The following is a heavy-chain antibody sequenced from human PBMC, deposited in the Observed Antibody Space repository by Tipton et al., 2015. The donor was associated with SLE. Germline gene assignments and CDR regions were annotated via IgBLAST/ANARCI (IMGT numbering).Heavy chain of an antibody. CDR1: GGSFSGYY. CDR3: AGAVGTAAGLRDY. J-gene: IGHJ4*02. D-gene: IGHD6-13*01. CDR2: INNSGIT. Sequence: LRLSCAVYGGSFSGYYWSWIRQPPGVGLEWMGEINNSGITNANPSLKSRLIISVDTSKNQFSLKLSSVTAADTAVYYCAGAVGTAAGLRDYWGQGTLVTVSS. V-gene: IGHV4-34*01.